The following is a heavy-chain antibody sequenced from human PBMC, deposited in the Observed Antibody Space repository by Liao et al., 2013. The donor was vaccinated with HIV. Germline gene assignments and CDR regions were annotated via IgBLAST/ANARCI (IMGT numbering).Heavy chain of an antibody. CDR1: GGYIGSYS. V-gene: IGHV4-59*06. CDR3: AAGDYGAYKAFDF. CDR2: IYYTGTT. Sequence: QVQLQESGPGLVKPSETLSLTCTVSGGYIGSYSWSWIRQPPGKGLEWIGYIYYTGTTYSNPSLNSRVTISIDTSKNQFSLKLTSVTAADTAVYYCAAGDYGAYKAFDFWGQGTVVTVSS. J-gene: IGHJ3*01. D-gene: IGHD4-17*01.